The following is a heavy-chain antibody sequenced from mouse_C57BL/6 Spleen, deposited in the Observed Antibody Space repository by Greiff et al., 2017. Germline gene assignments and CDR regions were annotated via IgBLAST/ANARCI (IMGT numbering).Heavy chain of an antibody. J-gene: IGHJ1*03. CDR1: GYTFTSYW. Sequence: QVQLQQPGTELVKPGASVKLSCKASGYTFTSYWMHWVKQRPGQGLEWIGNINPSNGGTNYNEKFKSKATLTVDKSSSTAYMQLSSLTSEDSAVYYGARQAIYYYAEWYFEVWGTGTTVTVSS. CDR2: INPSNGGT. D-gene: IGHD1-1*01. CDR3: ARQAIYYYAEWYFEV. V-gene: IGHV1-53*01.